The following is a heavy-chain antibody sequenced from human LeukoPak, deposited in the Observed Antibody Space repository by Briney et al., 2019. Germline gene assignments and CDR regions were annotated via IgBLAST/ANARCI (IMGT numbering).Heavy chain of an antibody. D-gene: IGHD5-18*01. V-gene: IGHV3-23*01. J-gene: IGHJ3*02. CDR3: AKVRSADTAMVLSDAFDI. CDR2: ISGSGGST. CDR1: GGSFSGYY. Sequence: ETLSLTCAVYGGSFSGYYWSWVRQAPGKGLEWVSAISGSGGSTYYADSVKGRFTISRDNSKNTLYLQMNSLRAEDTAVYYCAKVRSADTAMVLSDAFDIWGQGTMVTVSS.